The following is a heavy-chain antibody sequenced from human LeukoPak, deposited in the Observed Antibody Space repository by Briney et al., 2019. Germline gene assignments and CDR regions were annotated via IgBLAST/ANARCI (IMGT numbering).Heavy chain of an antibody. CDR1: GFTFSSYW. V-gene: IGHV3-7*01. CDR3: ARSLYPSGSFFDY. Sequence: GGSLRLSCAASGFTFSSYWMSWVRQAPGKGLEWVANIKQDGSEKYYVDSVKGRFTISRDNAKNSLYLQMNSLRAEDTSVYYCARSLYPSGSFFDYWGQGTLVTVSS. D-gene: IGHD6-13*01. CDR2: IKQDGSEK. J-gene: IGHJ4*02.